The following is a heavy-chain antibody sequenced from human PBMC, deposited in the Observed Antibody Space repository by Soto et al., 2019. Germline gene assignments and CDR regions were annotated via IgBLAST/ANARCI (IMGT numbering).Heavy chain of an antibody. CDR1: GYTFTSYG. V-gene: IGHV1-18*01. J-gene: IGHJ6*02. D-gene: IGHD3-10*01. CDR3: ASSKALNPESWDYYYGMDV. Sequence: ASVKVSCKASGYTFTSYGISWVRQAPGQGLEWMGWISAYNGNANYAQKLQGRVTMTADTYTSTAYMELSSLRSEDTAVYYCASSKALNPESWDYYYGMDVWGQGTTVTVSS. CDR2: ISAYNGNA.